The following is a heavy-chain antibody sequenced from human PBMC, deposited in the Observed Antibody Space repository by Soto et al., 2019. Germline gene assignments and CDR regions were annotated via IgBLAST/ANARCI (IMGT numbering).Heavy chain of an antibody. CDR1: GFRFSSYW. CDR2: IRQDGSER. D-gene: IGHD5-12*01. J-gene: IGHJ4*02. V-gene: IGHV3-7*01. Sequence: GGSLRLSCAACGFRFSSYWMSWVRQAPGKGLEWVANIRQDGSERYYVGSVKGRFTISRDNAKNSLYLQMNSLRAEDTAMYYCVSHFHPDITTTMGAYWGQGTLVTVSS. CDR3: VSHFHPDITTTMGAY.